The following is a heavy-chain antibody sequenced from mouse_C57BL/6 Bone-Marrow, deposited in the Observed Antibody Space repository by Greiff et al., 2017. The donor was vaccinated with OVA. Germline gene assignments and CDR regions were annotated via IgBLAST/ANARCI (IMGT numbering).Heavy chain of an antibody. Sequence: QVQLQQSGPELVKPAASVKISCKASGYTFTDYYINWVKQRPGQGLEWIGWIFPGSGSTYYNEKFKGKATLTVDKSSSTAYMLLSSLTSEDSAVYFCARLGTVVATGGAWFAYWGQGTLVTVSA. V-gene: IGHV1-75*01. CDR1: GYTFTDYY. D-gene: IGHD1-1*01. CDR3: ARLGTVVATGGAWFAY. CDR2: IFPGSGST. J-gene: IGHJ3*01.